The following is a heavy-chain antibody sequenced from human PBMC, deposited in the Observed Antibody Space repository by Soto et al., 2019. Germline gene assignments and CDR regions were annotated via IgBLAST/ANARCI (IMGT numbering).Heavy chain of an antibody. CDR2: ISGDGGST. V-gene: IGHV3-43*02. Sequence: GGSLRLSCAASGFTFDDYAMNWVRQAPGKGLEWVSLISGDGGSTYYADSVKGRFTISRDNSKNSLYLQMNSLRTEDIALYDCAIAPYYKGTGSYDFDYWGQGTLVTVSS. D-gene: IGHD3-10*01. CDR3: AIAPYYKGTGSYDFDY. J-gene: IGHJ4*02. CDR1: GFTFDDYA.